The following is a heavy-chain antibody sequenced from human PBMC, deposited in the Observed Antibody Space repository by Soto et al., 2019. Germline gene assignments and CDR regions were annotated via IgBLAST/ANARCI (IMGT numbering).Heavy chain of an antibody. Sequence: GASVKVSCKASGYTFTSYDINWVRQATGQGLEWMGWMNPNSGNTGYAQKFQGRVTMTRNTSISTAYMELSSLRSEDTAVYYCARPSYYGSGSYYNYYYYYMDVWGKGTTVTVSS. CDR2: MNPNSGNT. CDR3: ARPSYYGSGSYYNYYYYYMDV. D-gene: IGHD3-10*01. V-gene: IGHV1-8*01. J-gene: IGHJ6*03. CDR1: GYTFTSYD.